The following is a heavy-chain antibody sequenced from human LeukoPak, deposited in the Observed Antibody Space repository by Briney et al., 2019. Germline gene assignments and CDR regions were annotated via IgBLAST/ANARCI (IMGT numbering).Heavy chain of an antibody. D-gene: IGHD3-22*01. Sequence: SETLSLTCTVSSGSISNGDYYWSWIRQPPGKGLEWIGYIYYSGSTYYNPSLKSRVTISVDTSKNQFSLKLSSVTAADTAVYYCARGGSMITPGDAFDIWGQGTMVTVSS. CDR1: SGSISNGDYY. J-gene: IGHJ3*02. CDR2: IYYSGST. V-gene: IGHV4-30-4*01. CDR3: ARGGSMITPGDAFDI.